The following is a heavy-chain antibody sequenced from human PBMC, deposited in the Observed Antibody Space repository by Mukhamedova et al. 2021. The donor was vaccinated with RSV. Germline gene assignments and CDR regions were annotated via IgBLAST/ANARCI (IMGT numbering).Heavy chain of an antibody. V-gene: IGHV3-53*01. CDR2: IYSGGTT. J-gene: IGHJ3*02. D-gene: IGHD3-16*01. CDR3: ARGWGAFDI. Sequence: VEWVSVIYSGGTTYYTDSVKGRFTISRDNSRNTLYLQMNSLRAEDPAVYYCARGWGAFDIWGQGTMVTVSS.